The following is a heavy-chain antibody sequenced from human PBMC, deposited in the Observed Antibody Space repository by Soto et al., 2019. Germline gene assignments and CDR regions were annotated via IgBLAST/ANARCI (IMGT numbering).Heavy chain of an antibody. CDR2: ISGSGGST. J-gene: IGHJ6*02. V-gene: IGHV3-23*01. CDR1: GFTFSSYA. D-gene: IGHD3-10*01. Sequence: GSLRLSCAASGFTFSSYAMSWVRQAPGKGLEWVSAISGSGGSTYYADSVKGRFTISRDNSKNTLYLQMNSLRAEDTAVYYCAKIPARGAIIRPYYYYGMDVWGQGTTVTVSS. CDR3: AKIPARGAIIRPYYYYGMDV.